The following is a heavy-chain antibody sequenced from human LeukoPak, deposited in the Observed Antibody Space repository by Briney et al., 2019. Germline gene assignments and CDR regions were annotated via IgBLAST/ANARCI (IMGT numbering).Heavy chain of an antibody. CDR3: ARGKLATIAYFDY. CDR1: GFTFSSYS. D-gene: IGHD5-12*01. J-gene: IGHJ4*02. Sequence: GGPLRLSCAASGFTFSSYSMNWVRQAPGKGLEWVSSISSSSSYIYYADSVKGRFTISRDNAKNSLYLQMNSLRAEDTAVYYCARGKLATIAYFDYWGQGTLVTVSS. V-gene: IGHV3-21*01. CDR2: ISSSSSYI.